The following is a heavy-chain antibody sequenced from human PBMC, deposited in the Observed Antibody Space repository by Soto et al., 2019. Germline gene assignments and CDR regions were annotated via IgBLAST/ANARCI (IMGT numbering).Heavy chain of an antibody. J-gene: IGHJ4*02. D-gene: IGHD3-10*01. CDR3: ARGPNYYDSGSPSWSPDD. CDR2: SSAYNGNT. Sequence: ASVKVSCKASGYTFINYGISWVRQAPGQGLEWMGWSSAYNGNTNYAQKLQGRVTMTTDTSSNTAYMELRSLRSDDTAVYYCARGPNYYDSGSPSWSPDDWGQGTLVTVSS. V-gene: IGHV1-18*04. CDR1: GYTFINYG.